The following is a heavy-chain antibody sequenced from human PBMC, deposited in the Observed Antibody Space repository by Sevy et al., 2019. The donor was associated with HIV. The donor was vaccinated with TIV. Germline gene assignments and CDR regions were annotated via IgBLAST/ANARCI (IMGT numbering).Heavy chain of an antibody. J-gene: IGHJ4*02. CDR2: INWNGGST. CDR3: ARDPPSYYDYRSGYHGY. Sequence: GGSLRLSCAASGFTFDDYGMSWVRQVPGKGPEWVSGINWNGGSTGYADSVKGRFTISRENAKNSLNLQMKSLRAEDTALYYCARDPPSYYDYRSGYHGYWGQGIRVTVSS. CDR1: GFTFDDYG. V-gene: IGHV3-20*04. D-gene: IGHD3-3*01.